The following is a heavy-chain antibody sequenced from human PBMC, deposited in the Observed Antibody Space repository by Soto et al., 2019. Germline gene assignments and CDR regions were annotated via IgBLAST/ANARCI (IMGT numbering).Heavy chain of an antibody. CDR2: IYYSGST. Sequence: SETLSLTCTFSCGSIISGDYYWSWIRQPPGKGLEWIGYIYYSGSTYYNPSLKSRVTISVDTSKNQFSLKLSSVTAADTAVYYCAREIAAAGRGDWFDPWGQGTLVTVSS. CDR1: CGSIISGDYY. D-gene: IGHD6-13*01. J-gene: IGHJ5*02. CDR3: AREIAAAGRGDWFDP. V-gene: IGHV4-30-4*01.